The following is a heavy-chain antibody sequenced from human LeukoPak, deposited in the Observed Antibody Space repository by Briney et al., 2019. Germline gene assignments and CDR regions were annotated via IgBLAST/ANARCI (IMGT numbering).Heavy chain of an antibody. CDR3: ATANNWNYALGY. D-gene: IGHD1-7*01. CDR2: INPSVSST. J-gene: IGHJ4*02. CDR1: GYTFTSYY. Sequence: ASVKVSCKASGYTFTSYYMHWVRQAPGQGLKWMGIINPSVSSTTYAQKFQGRVTMTRDTSTGTAYMELRSLRSDDTAMYYCATANNWNYALGYWGQGTLVTVSS. V-gene: IGHV1-46*01.